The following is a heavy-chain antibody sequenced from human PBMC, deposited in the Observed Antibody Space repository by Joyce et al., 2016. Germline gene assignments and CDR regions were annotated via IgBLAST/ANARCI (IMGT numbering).Heavy chain of an antibody. J-gene: IGHJ2*01. V-gene: IGHV1-18*01. CDR2: ISAYNGNT. CDR3: ARVRTIFGVGWYFDL. Sequence: QVQLVQSGAEVKKPGASVKVSCKASAYTFTSYGISWVRQAPGQGLEWMGWISAYNGNTNYAQKLQGRVTMTTDTSTSTAYMELRSLRSDDTAVYYCARVRTIFGVGWYFDLWGRGTLVTVSS. D-gene: IGHD3-3*01. CDR1: AYTFTSYG.